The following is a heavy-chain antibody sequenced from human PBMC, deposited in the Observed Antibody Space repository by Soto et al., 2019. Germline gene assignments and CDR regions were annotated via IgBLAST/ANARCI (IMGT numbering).Heavy chain of an antibody. Sequence: SETLSLTCAVYGGSFSGYYWSWIRQPPGKGQEWIGEINHSGSTNYNPSLKSRVTISVDTSKNQFSLKLSSVTAADTAVYYCAGVVYCSSTSCYSGFWFDPWGQGTLVTVSS. V-gene: IGHV4-34*01. D-gene: IGHD2-2*01. CDR3: AGVVYCSSTSCYSGFWFDP. CDR2: INHSGST. CDR1: GGSFSGYY. J-gene: IGHJ5*02.